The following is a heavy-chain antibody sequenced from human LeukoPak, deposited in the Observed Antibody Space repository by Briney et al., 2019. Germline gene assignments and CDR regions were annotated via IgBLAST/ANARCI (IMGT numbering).Heavy chain of an antibody. CDR3: AKDGPFIVAAS. J-gene: IGHJ4*02. Sequence: GGSLRLSCAASGFTFSSYSMNWVRQAPGKGLEWVSSISSSSSYIYYADSVKGRFTISRDNSKNTLYLQMNSLRAEDTAVYYCAKDGPFIVAASWGQGTLVTVSS. D-gene: IGHD5-12*01. V-gene: IGHV3-21*04. CDR2: ISSSSSYI. CDR1: GFTFSSYS.